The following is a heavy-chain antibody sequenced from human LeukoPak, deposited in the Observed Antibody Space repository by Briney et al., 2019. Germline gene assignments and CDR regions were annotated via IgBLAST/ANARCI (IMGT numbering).Heavy chain of an antibody. CDR2: INPNSGGK. D-gene: IGHD3-10*01. CDR3: ATNILVRDIINWFDP. Sequence: ASVKVSCKASGYTFTGYYMHWVRQAPGQGLERMGWINPNSGGKNYAQKFQGRVTMTRDTSISTAYMELSRLRSDDTAVYYCATNILVRDIINWFDPWGQGTLVTVSS. V-gene: IGHV1-2*02. CDR1: GYTFTGYY. J-gene: IGHJ5*02.